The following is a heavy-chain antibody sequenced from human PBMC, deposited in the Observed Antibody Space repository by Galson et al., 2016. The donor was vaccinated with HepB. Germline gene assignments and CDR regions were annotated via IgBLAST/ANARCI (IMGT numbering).Heavy chain of an antibody. CDR2: IKQDGSEK. V-gene: IGHV3-7*04. D-gene: IGHD3-3*01. CDR3: ARDGEYTNYDFWSGYSRDDAFDS. Sequence: SLRLSCAASGFTFSTYCMSWVRQAPGKGLEWVANIKQDGSEKYYVDSVKGRFTISRDNAKNSLYLQMNSLRAEDTAVYYCARDGEYTNYDFWSGYSRDDAFDSWGQGTMVTVSS. CDR1: GFTFSTYC. J-gene: IGHJ3*02.